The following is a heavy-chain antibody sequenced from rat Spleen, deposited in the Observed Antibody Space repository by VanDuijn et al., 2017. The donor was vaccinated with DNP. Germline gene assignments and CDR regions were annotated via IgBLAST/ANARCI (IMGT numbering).Heavy chain of an antibody. CDR1: GFTFSAYW. V-gene: IGHV5-58*01. Sequence: EVQLVETGGGLVQPGRSLRLSCVASGFTFSAYWMFWVRQAPGKGLEWVASINTVGGSTYYPDSVKGRFTISRDNAYSTLYLQMDSLRSEDMATYYCVRWNSGHFDYWGQGVMVPVSS. CDR2: INTVGGST. CDR3: VRWNSGHFDY. D-gene: IGHD4-3*01. J-gene: IGHJ2*01.